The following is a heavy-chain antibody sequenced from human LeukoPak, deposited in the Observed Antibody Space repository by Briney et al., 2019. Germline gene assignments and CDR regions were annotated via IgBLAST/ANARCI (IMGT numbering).Heavy chain of an antibody. V-gene: IGHV3-64*04. CDR3: AREIGYSYGYIFYYYYGMDV. J-gene: IGHJ6*02. CDR2: ISSNGDTT. CDR1: GFTFSNYY. Sequence: PGGSLRLSCSASGFTFSNYYMHWVRQAPGKGLEYVSMISSNGDTTYYADSVKGRFTISRDNSKNTLYLQMNSLRAEDTAVYYCAREIGYSYGYIFYYYYGMDVWGQGTTVTVSS. D-gene: IGHD5-18*01.